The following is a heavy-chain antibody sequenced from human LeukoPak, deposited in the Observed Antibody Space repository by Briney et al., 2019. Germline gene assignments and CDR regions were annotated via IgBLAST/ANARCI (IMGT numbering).Heavy chain of an antibody. CDR2: ISSSSSYI. J-gene: IGHJ4*02. CDR3: ARAAPGDSGYDYEGYFDY. V-gene: IGHV3-21*01. D-gene: IGHD5-12*01. CDR1: GFTFSSYS. Sequence: PGGSLRLSCAASGFTFSSYSMNWVRQAPGKGLEWVSSISSSSSYIYYADSVKGRFTISRDNAKNSLYLQMNSQRAEDTAVYYCARAAPGDSGYDYEGYFDYWGQGTLVTVSS.